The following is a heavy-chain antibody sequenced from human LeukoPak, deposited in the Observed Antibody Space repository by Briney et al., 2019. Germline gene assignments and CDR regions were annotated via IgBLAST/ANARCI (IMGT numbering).Heavy chain of an antibody. Sequence: ASVKVSCKDSGYTFTGYYMHWVRQAPGQGLEWMGWINPNSGGTNYAQKFQGRVTMTRDTSISTAYMELSRLRSDDTAVYYCARDGGYCSSTSCGYFDYWGQGTLVTVSS. J-gene: IGHJ4*02. D-gene: IGHD2-2*01. V-gene: IGHV1-2*02. CDR3: ARDGGYCSSTSCGYFDY. CDR1: GYTFTGYY. CDR2: INPNSGGT.